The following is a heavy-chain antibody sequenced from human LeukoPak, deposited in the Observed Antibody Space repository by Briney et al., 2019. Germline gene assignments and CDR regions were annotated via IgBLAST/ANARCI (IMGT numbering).Heavy chain of an antibody. D-gene: IGHD3-16*02. CDR2: ISYDGSNK. V-gene: IGHV3-30*12. J-gene: IGHJ4*02. CDR1: GFTFSSYG. Sequence: GGSLRLSCAASGFTFSSYGMHWVRQAPGKGLEWVALISYDGSNKYYADSVKGLFTISRDNSKNTLYLQMNSLRAEDTAVYYCARDPGGSYRFMGEDYWGQGTLVTVSS. CDR3: ARDPGGSYRFMGEDY.